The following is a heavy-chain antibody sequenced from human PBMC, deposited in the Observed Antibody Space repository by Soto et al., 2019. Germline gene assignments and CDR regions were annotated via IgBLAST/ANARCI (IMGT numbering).Heavy chain of an antibody. D-gene: IGHD3-9*01. J-gene: IGHJ4*02. Sequence: SETLSLTCTVSGGSISSSSYYWGWIRQPPGKGLEWIGSIYYSGSTYYNPSLKSRVTISVDTSKNQFSLKLSSVTAADTAVYSCARSILPGYLSQDWGQGTLVTVSS. CDR3: ARSILPGYLSQD. CDR2: IYYSGST. CDR1: GGSISSSSYY. V-gene: IGHV4-39*01.